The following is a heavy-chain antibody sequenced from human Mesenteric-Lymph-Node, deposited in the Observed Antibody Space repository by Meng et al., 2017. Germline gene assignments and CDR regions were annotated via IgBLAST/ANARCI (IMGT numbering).Heavy chain of an antibody. CDR2: ISYDGNNK. J-gene: IGHJ4*02. CDR3: ARAYCSGDYCYKDY. Sequence: GESLKISCAASGFTFSSFAMHWVRQAPGRGPEWVAVISYDGNNKFYADSVKGRFTISRDNSKNTLYLQMNSLRAEDTSVFYCARAYCSGDYCYKDYWGQGTLVTVSS. CDR1: GFTFSSFA. V-gene: IGHV3-30*01. D-gene: IGHD2-21*01.